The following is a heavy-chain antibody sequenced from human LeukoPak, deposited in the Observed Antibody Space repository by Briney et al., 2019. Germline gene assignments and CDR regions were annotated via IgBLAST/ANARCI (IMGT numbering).Heavy chain of an antibody. V-gene: IGHV3-30*18. CDR3: AKDRSYYGSGSYSDY. CDR2: ISYDGSNK. CDR1: GFTFSSYG. Sequence: PGRSLRLSCAASGFTFSSYGMHWVRQAPGKGLEWVAVISYDGSNKYYADSVKGRFTISRDNSKNTLYLQMNSLRAEDTAVYYCAKDRSYYGSGSYSDYWGQGTLVTVSS. J-gene: IGHJ4*02. D-gene: IGHD3-10*01.